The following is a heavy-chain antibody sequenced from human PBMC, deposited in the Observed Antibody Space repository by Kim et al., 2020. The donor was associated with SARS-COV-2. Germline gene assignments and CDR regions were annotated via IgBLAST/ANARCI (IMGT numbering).Heavy chain of an antibody. J-gene: IGHJ4*02. CDR2: TRNKTSGYTT. CDR1: GFTFSDHY. Sequence: GGSLRLSCAASGFTFSDHYMDWVRQAPGKGLEWVGRTRNKTSGYTTEYAASVKGRFTISRDDSQNSLYLQMNSLKTEDTAVYFCIRNSGWHPIMTQWGRGTLVTVSS. CDR3: IRNSGWHPIMTQ. D-gene: IGHD6-19*01. V-gene: IGHV3-72*01.